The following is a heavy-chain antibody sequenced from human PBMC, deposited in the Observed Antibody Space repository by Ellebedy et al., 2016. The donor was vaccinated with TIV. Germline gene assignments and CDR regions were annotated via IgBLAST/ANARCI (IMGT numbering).Heavy chain of an antibody. CDR1: GFTFSSFE. Sequence: PGGSLRLSCAASGFTFSSFEMNWVRQAPGKGLEWISYISSSGTTIYYADSVKGRFTISRDNAKNSLFLQMNSLRAEDTAIYYCGSQGPERSFYYYGMDVWGQGTTVTVSS. D-gene: IGHD1-1*01. J-gene: IGHJ6*02. CDR3: GSQGPERSFYYYGMDV. V-gene: IGHV3-48*03. CDR2: ISSSGTTI.